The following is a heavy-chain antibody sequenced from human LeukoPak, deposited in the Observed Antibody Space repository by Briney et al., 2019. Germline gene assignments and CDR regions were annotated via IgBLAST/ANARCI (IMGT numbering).Heavy chain of an antibody. D-gene: IGHD6-6*01. Sequence: SETLSLTCTVSGGSISSYYWSWIRQPPGKGLEWIGYIYTSGGTNYNPSLKSRVTISVDTSKNQFSLKLSSVTAADTAVYYCARLAARQYYFDYWGQGALVTVSS. J-gene: IGHJ4*02. CDR2: IYTSGGT. CDR1: GGSISSYY. CDR3: ARLAARQYYFDY. V-gene: IGHV4-4*09.